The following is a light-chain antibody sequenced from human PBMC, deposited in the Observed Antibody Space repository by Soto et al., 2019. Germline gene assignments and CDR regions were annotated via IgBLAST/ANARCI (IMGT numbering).Light chain of an antibody. CDR2: EVS. V-gene: IGLV2-8*01. CDR3: SSYANSILL. J-gene: IGLJ2*01. Sequence: QSVLTQPPSASGSPGQSVTISCTGTSSDVGGYNYVSWYQQHPDKAPKLMISEVSKRPSGVPDRFSGSKSGNTASLTVSGLQAEDEADYYSSSYANSILLFGGGTKLTVL. CDR1: SSDVGGYNY.